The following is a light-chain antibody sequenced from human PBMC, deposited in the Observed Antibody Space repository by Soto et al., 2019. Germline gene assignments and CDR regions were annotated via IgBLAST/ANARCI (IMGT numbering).Light chain of an antibody. CDR1: QSVTTN. V-gene: IGKV3-15*01. J-gene: IGKJ1*01. CDR2: GAY. Sequence: VMTMTPATLSVSPGERATLSCRASQSVTTNLAWYQQKPAQAPRLLISGAYTRATGVPARFSGSGSGTEFTLTIDSLQSEDSAVYYCQQYDKWPPSTFGQGTKVDIK. CDR3: QQYDKWPPST.